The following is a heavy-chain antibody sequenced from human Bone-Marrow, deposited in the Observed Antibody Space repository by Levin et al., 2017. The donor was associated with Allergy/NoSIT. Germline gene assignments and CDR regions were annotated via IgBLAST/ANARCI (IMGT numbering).Heavy chain of an antibody. CDR1: GGSFSGYY. Sequence: KSSETLSLTCAVYGGSFSGYYWSWIRQPPGKGLEWIGEINHSGSTNYNPSLKSRVTISVDTSKNQFSLKLSSVTAADTAVYYCARFRSTTTVTQGADAFDIWGQGTMVTVSS. CDR2: INHSGST. D-gene: IGHD4-17*01. V-gene: IGHV4-34*01. CDR3: ARFRSTTTVTQGADAFDI. J-gene: IGHJ3*02.